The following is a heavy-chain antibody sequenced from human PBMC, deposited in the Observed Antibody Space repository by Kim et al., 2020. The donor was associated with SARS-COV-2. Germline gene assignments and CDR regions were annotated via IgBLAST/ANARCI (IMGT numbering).Heavy chain of an antibody. D-gene: IGHD3-9*01. CDR2: IYYSGST. Sequence: SETLSLTCSVSGGSISSYYWSWIRQPPGKGLEWIGYIYYSGSTNYNPSLKSRVTISVDTSKNQFSLKLSSVTAADTAVYYCARGGYDILTGYWDAFDIWGQGTMVTVSS. CDR1: GGSISSYY. CDR3: ARGGYDILTGYWDAFDI. V-gene: IGHV4-59*13. J-gene: IGHJ3*02.